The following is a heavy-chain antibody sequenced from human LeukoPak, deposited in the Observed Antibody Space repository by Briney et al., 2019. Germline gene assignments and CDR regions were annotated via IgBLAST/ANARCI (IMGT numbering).Heavy chain of an antibody. CDR3: ARVLGAYVVRGVIMPPFGMDV. D-gene: IGHD3-10*01. J-gene: IGHJ6*02. V-gene: IGHV3-30*01. CDR2: ISYDGSNK. Sequence: GGSLSLSCAAYGFTLSSYAMHWVRQAPGKGREWVAVISYDGSNKYYADSVKGRFTISRDNSKNTLYLQMNSLRAEDTAVYYCARVLGAYVVRGVIMPPFGMDVWGQGTTVTVSS. CDR1: GFTLSSYA.